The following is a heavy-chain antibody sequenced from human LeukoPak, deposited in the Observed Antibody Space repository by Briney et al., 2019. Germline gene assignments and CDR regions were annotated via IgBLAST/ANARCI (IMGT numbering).Heavy chain of an antibody. CDR3: ARGDCRGGSCYPHP. CDR2: IYYSGST. D-gene: IGHD2-15*01. V-gene: IGHV4-59*01. J-gene: IGHJ5*02. Sequence: PSETLSLTCTVSGGSISSYYWSWIRQPPGKGLEWIGYIYYSGSTNYNPSLKSRVTISVDTSKNQFSLKLSSVTAADTAVYYCARGDCRGGSCYPHPWGQGTLVTVSS. CDR1: GGSISSYY.